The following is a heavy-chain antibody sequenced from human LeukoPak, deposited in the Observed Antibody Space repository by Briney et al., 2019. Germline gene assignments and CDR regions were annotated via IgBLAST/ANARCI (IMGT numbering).Heavy chain of an antibody. CDR1: GFTFSSYA. CDR2: ISGSGGST. V-gene: IGHV3-23*01. D-gene: IGHD3-16*02. J-gene: IGHJ6*02. CDR3: AKAANAYVWGSYRNDYGMDV. Sequence: PGGSLRLSCAASGFTFSSYAMSWVRQAPGKGLEWVSAISGSGGSTYYADSVKGRFTISGDNSKNTLYLQMNSLRAEDTAVYYCAKAANAYVWGSYRNDYGMDVWGQGTTVTVSS.